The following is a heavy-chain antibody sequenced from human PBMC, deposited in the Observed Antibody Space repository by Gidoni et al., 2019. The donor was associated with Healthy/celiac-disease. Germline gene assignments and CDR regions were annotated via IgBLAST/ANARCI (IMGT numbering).Heavy chain of an antibody. D-gene: IGHD3-10*01. CDR3: ESSPLSYKADVY. CDR2: ISAYNGNT. CDR1: GYTFTSYR. Sequence: QVQLVQSGAEVKKPGASVKVSCKASGYTFTSYRITWVRQDPGQGFEWMGLISAYNGNTNYAQKLKGRVTMTTDTSTSTAYMELRSLRSDDTAVYYCESSPLSYKADVYWGQGTLVTVSS. V-gene: IGHV1-18*01. J-gene: IGHJ4*02.